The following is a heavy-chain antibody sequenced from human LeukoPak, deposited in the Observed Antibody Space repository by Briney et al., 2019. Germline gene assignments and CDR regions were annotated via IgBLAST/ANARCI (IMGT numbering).Heavy chain of an antibody. V-gene: IGHV4-59*08. D-gene: IGHD2-2*02. CDR2: IYYSGST. CDR3: ARQYCSSTSCYTDWFDP. Sequence: ASETLSLTCTVSGGSISSYYWSWIRQPPGKGLEWIGYIYYSGSTNYNPSLKSRVTISVDTSKNQFSLKLSSVTAADTAVYYCARQYCSSTSCYTDWFDPWGQGTLVTVSS. J-gene: IGHJ5*02. CDR1: GGSISSYY.